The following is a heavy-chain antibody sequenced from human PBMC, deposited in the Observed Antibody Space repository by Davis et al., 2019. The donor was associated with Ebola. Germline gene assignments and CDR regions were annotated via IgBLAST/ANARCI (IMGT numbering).Heavy chain of an antibody. D-gene: IGHD3-22*01. CDR2: INHSGST. Sequence: PGGSLRLSCAVYDGSFSGYYWTWIRQPPGKGLEWIGEINHSGSTNYNPSLKSRVTISVDTSKNQFSLKLSSVTAADTAVYYCARSGGTSSGYYWGFDYWGQGTLVTVSS. V-gene: IGHV4-34*01. CDR1: DGSFSGYY. CDR3: ARSGGTSSGYYWGFDY. J-gene: IGHJ4*02.